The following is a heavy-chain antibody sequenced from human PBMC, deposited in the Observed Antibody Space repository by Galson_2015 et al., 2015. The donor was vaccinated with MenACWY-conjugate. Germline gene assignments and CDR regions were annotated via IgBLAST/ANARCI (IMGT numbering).Heavy chain of an antibody. J-gene: IGHJ2*01. CDR1: GFTFSSYD. D-gene: IGHD5-12*01. Sequence: SLRLSCAASGFTFSSYDMHWVRQATGKGLEWDSAVGTAGDPYYPGSVKGRFTISRENAKNSLYLQMNSLRAGDTAVYYCARGEGATITRDYWYFDLWGRGTLVTVSS. V-gene: IGHV3-13*05. CDR3: ARGEGATITRDYWYFDL. CDR2: VGTAGDP.